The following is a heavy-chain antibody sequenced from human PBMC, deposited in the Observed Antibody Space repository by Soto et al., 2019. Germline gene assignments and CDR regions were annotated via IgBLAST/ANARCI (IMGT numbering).Heavy chain of an antibody. Sequence: QVQLVESGGGVVQPGRSLRLSCAASGFTFSRYGMQWVRQAPGKGLEWVAVIWYDGSNKYYADSVKGRFTISRDNSKNTLYLQMNSLGVEDTAVYYCARGTLRGDYGADYWVQGTLVTVSS. V-gene: IGHV3-33*01. D-gene: IGHD2-21*02. CDR3: ARGTLRGDYGADY. CDR2: IWYDGSNK. CDR1: GFTFSRYG. J-gene: IGHJ4*02.